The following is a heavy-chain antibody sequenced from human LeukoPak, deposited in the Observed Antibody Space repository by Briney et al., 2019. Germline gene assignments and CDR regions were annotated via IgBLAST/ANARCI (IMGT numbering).Heavy chain of an antibody. Sequence: GGSLRLSCAASGFTFSSYSMNWVRQAPGKGLEWVSSISSSSYIYYADSVKGRFTISRDNAKNSLYLQMNSLRAEDTAVYYCARGRAVGEMATIRYWGQGTLVTVSS. CDR2: ISSSSYI. V-gene: IGHV3-21*01. D-gene: IGHD5-24*01. CDR3: ARGRAVGEMATIRY. J-gene: IGHJ4*02. CDR1: GFTFSSYS.